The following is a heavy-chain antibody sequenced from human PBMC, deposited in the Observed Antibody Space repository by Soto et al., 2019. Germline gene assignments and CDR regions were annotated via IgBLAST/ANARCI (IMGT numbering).Heavy chain of an antibody. Sequence: GGSLRLSCAGSGFTFSGYWMHWVRQSPGKGLEWVSRINSDGTTTAYADSVKGRFTIARDNSKNTRYLQMSSLGAEDTAVYYCTHCRGESCHGGYFGMDVWGQGTTVTVSS. J-gene: IGHJ6*02. CDR1: GFTFSGYW. D-gene: IGHD2-15*01. V-gene: IGHV3-74*01. CDR3: THCRGESCHGGYFGMDV. CDR2: INSDGTTT.